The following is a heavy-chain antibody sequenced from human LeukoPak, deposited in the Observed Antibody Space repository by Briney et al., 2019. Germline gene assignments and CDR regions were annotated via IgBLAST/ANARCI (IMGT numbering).Heavy chain of an antibody. CDR1: GFTFNDYA. Sequence: PGGSLRLSCAASGFTFNDYAMNWVRQAPGKGLEWVSSISSSSSYIYYADSVKGRFTISRDNAKNSLYLQMNSLRAEDTAVYYCATGNYNRPFDYWGQGTLVTVSS. D-gene: IGHD1-7*01. V-gene: IGHV3-21*01. CDR3: ATGNYNRPFDY. J-gene: IGHJ4*02. CDR2: ISSSSSYI.